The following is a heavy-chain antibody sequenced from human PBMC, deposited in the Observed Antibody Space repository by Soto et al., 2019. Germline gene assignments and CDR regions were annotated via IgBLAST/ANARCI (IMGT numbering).Heavy chain of an antibody. V-gene: IGHV1-18*01. CDR3: ARDPGVTTLTNWFDP. CDR2: ISAYNGNT. CDR1: GYTFTSYG. Sequence: ASVKVSCKASGYTFTSYGISWVRQAPGQGLEWMGWISAYNGNTNYAQKLQGRVTMTTDTSTSTAYMELRSLRSDDTAVYYCARDPGVTTLTNWFDPWGRGTLVTVSS. J-gene: IGHJ5*02. D-gene: IGHD4-17*01.